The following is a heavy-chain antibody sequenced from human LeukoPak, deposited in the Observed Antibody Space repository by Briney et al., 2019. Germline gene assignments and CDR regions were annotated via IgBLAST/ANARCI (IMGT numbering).Heavy chain of an antibody. J-gene: IGHJ4*02. CDR1: RFTFNTYA. D-gene: IGHD2-15*01. V-gene: IGHV3-23*01. Sequence: QPGGSLRLSCVASRFTFNTYAVNWVRQAPGKGLEWVSAISSNADITYYADSVRGRFVISRDNSKNTVFLQMNSLRAEDTAVYYCATVKRDCSGGTCYSYDYWGQGTLVTVSS. CDR2: ISSNADIT. CDR3: ATVKRDCSGGTCYSYDY.